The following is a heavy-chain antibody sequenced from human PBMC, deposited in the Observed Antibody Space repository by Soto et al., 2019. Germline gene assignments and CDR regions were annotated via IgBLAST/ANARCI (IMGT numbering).Heavy chain of an antibody. CDR2: IRSKANSYAT. CDR1: GFTFSGSA. Sequence: GGSLRLSCAASGFTFSGSAMHWVRQASGKGLEWVGRIRSKANSYATAYAASVKGRFTISRDDSKNTAYLQMNSLKTEDTAVYYCTAAPWLRSDYWGQGTLVTVSS. D-gene: IGHD5-12*01. V-gene: IGHV3-73*01. J-gene: IGHJ4*02. CDR3: TAAPWLRSDY.